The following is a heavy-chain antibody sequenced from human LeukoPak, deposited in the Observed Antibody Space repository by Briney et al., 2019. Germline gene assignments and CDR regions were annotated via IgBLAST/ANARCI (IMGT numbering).Heavy chain of an antibody. CDR2: INHSGST. CDR1: GGSFSGYY. Sequence: SETLSLACAVYGGSFSGYYWSWIRQPPGKGLEWIGEINHSGSTNYNPSLKSRVTISVDTSKNQFSLKLSSVTAADTAVYYCASSAMITFGGVIPTNWFDPWGQGTLVTVSS. V-gene: IGHV4-34*01. J-gene: IGHJ5*02. CDR3: ASSAMITFGGVIPTNWFDP. D-gene: IGHD3-16*02.